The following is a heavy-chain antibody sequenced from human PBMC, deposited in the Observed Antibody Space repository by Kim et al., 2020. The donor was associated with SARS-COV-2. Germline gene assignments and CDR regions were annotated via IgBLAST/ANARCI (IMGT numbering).Heavy chain of an antibody. CDR3: AKEAYGDYDSSGYFVY. V-gene: IGHV3-9*01. J-gene: IGHJ4*02. Sequence: SVRGRVTISRDNAKNSLYLQMNSLRAEDTAFYSCAKEAYGDYDSSGYFVYWGQGTLVTVSS. D-gene: IGHD3-22*01.